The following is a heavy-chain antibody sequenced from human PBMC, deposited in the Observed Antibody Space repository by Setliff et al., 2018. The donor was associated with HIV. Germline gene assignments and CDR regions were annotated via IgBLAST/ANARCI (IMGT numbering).Heavy chain of an antibody. CDR1: GGSISSGGYY. J-gene: IGHJ3*02. CDR2: IYYSGST. CDR3: ARVPSYYYDSIGYPLGAFDI. D-gene: IGHD3-22*01. Sequence: SETLSLTCTVSGGSISSGGYYWSWIRQHPGKGLEWIGYIYYSGSTYYNPSLKSRVTISVDTSKNQFSLKLSSVTAADTAVYYCARVPSYYYDSIGYPLGAFDIWGQGTMVTVSS. V-gene: IGHV4-31*03.